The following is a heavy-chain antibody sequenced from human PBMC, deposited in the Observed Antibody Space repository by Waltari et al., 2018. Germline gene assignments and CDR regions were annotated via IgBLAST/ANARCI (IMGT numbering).Heavy chain of an antibody. J-gene: IGHJ4*02. CDR2: TSHDESHT. V-gene: IGHV3-30*01. D-gene: IGHD2-8*01. CDR1: GFTFSTYT. Sequence: QVQLVESGGGVVQPGRSLRLSCAASGFTFSTYTMHWVRQAPGKGLEWGAVTSHDESHTSYADSVKGRFTISKDNSKNTLYLQMNSLSTEDTAMYYCARDDRDGLPDYFDFWGQGTLVTVSS. CDR3: ARDDRDGLPDYFDF.